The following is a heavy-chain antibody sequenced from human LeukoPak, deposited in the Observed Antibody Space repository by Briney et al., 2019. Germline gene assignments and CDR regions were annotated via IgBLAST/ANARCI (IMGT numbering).Heavy chain of an antibody. CDR3: ARGPVRITIFGVVIETPDY. Sequence: ASVKVSCKASGYTFTGYYMHWVRQAPGQGLEWMGWINPNSGGTNYAQKFQGRVTMTRDTSIGTAYMELSRLRSDDTAVYYCARGPVRITIFGVVIETPDYWGQGTLVTVSS. CDR1: GYTFTGYY. CDR2: INPNSGGT. J-gene: IGHJ4*02. D-gene: IGHD3-3*01. V-gene: IGHV1-2*02.